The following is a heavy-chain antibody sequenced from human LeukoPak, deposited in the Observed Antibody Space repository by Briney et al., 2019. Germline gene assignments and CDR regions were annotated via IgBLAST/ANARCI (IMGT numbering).Heavy chain of an antibody. Sequence: GGSLRLSCAASGFTFNSYAMSWVRQAPGKGLEWVSAISGSGGSTYYADSVKGRFTISRDNSKNTLYLQMNSLRAEDTAVYYCAKGTWNDGIFDYWGQGTLVTVSS. D-gene: IGHD1-1*01. CDR2: ISGSGGST. CDR3: AKGTWNDGIFDY. J-gene: IGHJ4*02. CDR1: GFTFNSYA. V-gene: IGHV3-23*01.